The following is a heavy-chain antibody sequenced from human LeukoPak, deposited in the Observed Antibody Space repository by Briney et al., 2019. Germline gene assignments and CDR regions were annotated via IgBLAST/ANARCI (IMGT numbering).Heavy chain of an antibody. V-gene: IGHV4-39*01. CDR1: GGSISSYY. D-gene: IGHD6-19*01. Sequence: SETLSLTCTVSGGSISSYYWGWIRQPPGKGLEWIGSISYSGSTYYNPSLKSRVTISVDTSESQLSLRLSSVTAADTAVYYCAKIAVAGDYFDYWGQGNLVTVSS. J-gene: IGHJ4*02. CDR3: AKIAVAGDYFDY. CDR2: ISYSGST.